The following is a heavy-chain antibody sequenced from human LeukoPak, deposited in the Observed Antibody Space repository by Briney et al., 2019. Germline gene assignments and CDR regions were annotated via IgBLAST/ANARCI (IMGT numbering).Heavy chain of an antibody. V-gene: IGHV3-7*03. CDR1: GFTFSSYW. CDR3: TRDGGGYYDFWSGYPARINY. D-gene: IGHD3-3*01. Sequence: GGSLRLSCAASGFTFSSYWMNWARQAPGKGLEWVASINHSGNVNYYVDSVKGRFTISRDNAKNTLHLQMNSLRAEDTAVYYCTRDGGGYYDFWSGYPARINYWGQGTLVTVSS. CDR2: INHSGNVN. J-gene: IGHJ4*02.